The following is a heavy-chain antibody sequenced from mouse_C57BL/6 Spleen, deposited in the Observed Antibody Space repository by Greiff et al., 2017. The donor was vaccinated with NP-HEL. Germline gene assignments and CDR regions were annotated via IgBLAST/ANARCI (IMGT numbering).Heavy chain of an antibody. J-gene: IGHJ3*01. CDR3: AEELGWRGFAY. CDR2: INPNNGGT. V-gene: IGHV1-26*01. D-gene: IGHD4-1*01. Sequence: EVQLQQSGPELVKPGASVKISCKASGYTFTDYYMNWVKQSHGKSLEWIGDINPNNGGTSYNQKFKGKATLTVDKSSSTAYMELRSLTSEDSAVYYCAEELGWRGFAYWGQGTLVTVSA. CDR1: GYTFTDYY.